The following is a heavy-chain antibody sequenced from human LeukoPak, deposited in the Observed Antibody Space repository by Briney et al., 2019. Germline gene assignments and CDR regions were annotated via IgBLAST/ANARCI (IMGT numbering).Heavy chain of an antibody. CDR1: GFTFSSYA. CDR2: ISGSGGST. D-gene: IGHD6-19*01. Sequence: GGSLRLSCAASGFTFSSYAMSWVRQAPGKGLEWVSAISGSGGSTYYADSVKGRFTISRDNAKNSLYLQMNSLRAEDTAVYYCARDSSGWYPTAFDYWGQGTLVTVSS. CDR3: ARDSSGWYPTAFDY. J-gene: IGHJ4*02. V-gene: IGHV3-23*01.